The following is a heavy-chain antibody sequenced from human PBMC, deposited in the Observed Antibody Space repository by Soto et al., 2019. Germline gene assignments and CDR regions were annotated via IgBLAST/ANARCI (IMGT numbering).Heavy chain of an antibody. CDR3: ARVYIAVVPSTIFDS. Sequence: QLQLQESGPGLVKSSETLSLTCTVSGGSISSISYYWGWIRQPPGKGLEWIGSIKYSGHTYYNPSLKSRVTISVDTSKNQFSLRLSSVTAAETAVYYCARVYIAVVPSTIFDSWGQGALVTVSS. D-gene: IGHD2-2*01. CDR2: IKYSGHT. J-gene: IGHJ4*02. V-gene: IGHV4-39*01. CDR1: GGSISSISYY.